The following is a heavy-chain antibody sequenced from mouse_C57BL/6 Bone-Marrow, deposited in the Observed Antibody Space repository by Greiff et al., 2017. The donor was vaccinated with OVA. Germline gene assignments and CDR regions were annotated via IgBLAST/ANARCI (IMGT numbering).Heavy chain of an antibody. CDR1: GFTFSSYA. V-gene: IGHV5-4*03. J-gene: IGHJ3*01. CDR2: ISDGGSYT. D-gene: IGHD3-2*02. CDR3: ARGGTAQATWAWFAY. Sequence: EVMLVESGGGLVKPGGSLKLSCAASGFTFSSYAMSWVRQTPEKRLEWVATISDGGSYTYYPDNVKGRFTISRDNAKNNLYLQMSHLKSEDTAMYYCARGGTAQATWAWFAYWGQGTLVTVSA.